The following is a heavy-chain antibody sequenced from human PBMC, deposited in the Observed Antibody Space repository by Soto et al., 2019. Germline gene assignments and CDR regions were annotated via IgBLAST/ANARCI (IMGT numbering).Heavy chain of an antibody. CDR1: AGSITTSY. Sequence: PSETLSLTCTVSAGSITTSYWSWIRQPLGKALEWIGYISYRGSTNYNPSLKSRLTISIDTSKSQISLKLTSMTTADTAVYYCASSGIVGREVNTWLDPWGQGTMVTVYS. D-gene: IGHD3-22*01. CDR3: ASSGIVGREVNTWLDP. J-gene: IGHJ5*02. V-gene: IGHV4-59*01. CDR2: ISYRGST.